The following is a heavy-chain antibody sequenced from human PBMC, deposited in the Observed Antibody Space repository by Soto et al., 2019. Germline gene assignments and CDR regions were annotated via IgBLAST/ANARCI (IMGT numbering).Heavy chain of an antibody. J-gene: IGHJ6*02. CDR3: ARSQGGSNSLDIYYYYYYGMEV. V-gene: IGHV1-3*01. Sequence: EASVKVSCKESGDTFTSYALCWVRQAPGQRLEWMGWINGGNGNTNYSQNFQGRVTMTRDTSTSTGYMELRSLRSEDTAVYYCARSQGGSNSLDIYYYYYYGMEVWGQGTTVTVSS. CDR2: INGGNGNT. CDR1: GDTFTSYA. D-gene: IGHD2-15*01.